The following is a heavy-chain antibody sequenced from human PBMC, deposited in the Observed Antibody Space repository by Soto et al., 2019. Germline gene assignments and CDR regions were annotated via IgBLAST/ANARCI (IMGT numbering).Heavy chain of an antibody. D-gene: IGHD3-22*01. CDR2: INPSGGST. J-gene: IGHJ5*02. CDR1: GYTFTSYY. Sequence: ASVKVSCKASGYTFTSYYMHWVRQAPGQGLEWMGIINPSGGSTSYAQKFQGRVTMTRDTSTSTVYMELSSLRSEDTAVYYCARDQSYYDSTKTLSPWGQGTLVTVYS. V-gene: IGHV1-46*01. CDR3: ARDQSYYDSTKTLSP.